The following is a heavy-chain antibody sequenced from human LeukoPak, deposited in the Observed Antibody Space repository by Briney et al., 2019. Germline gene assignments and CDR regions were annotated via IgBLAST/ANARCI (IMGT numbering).Heavy chain of an antibody. V-gene: IGHV3-48*03. CDR2: ISSSGSTI. J-gene: IGHJ6*04. D-gene: IGHD4-17*01. CDR3: ARAPGSTVTLMDV. CDR1: GSTLSSYA. Sequence: PGGSLRLSCAASGSTLSSYAMNWVRQAPGKGLEWVSYISSSGSTIYYADSVKGRFTISRDNAKNSLYLQMNSLRAEDTAVYYCARAPGSTVTLMDVWGKGTTVTVSS.